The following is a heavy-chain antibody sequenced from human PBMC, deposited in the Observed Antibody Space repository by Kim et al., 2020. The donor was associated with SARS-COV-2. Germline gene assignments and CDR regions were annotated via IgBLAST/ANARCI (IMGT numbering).Heavy chain of an antibody. CDR2: IWCDGSNK. CDR3: AKDKKVREALIAACD. CDR1: GFAFNLYG. V-gene: IGHV3-33*06. Sequence: GGSLRLSCAASGFAFNLYGMHWVRQAPGKGLEWVAIIWCDGSNKYYVDSVKGRFTISRDNGKNTLYLQMTSLRAEDTAAYFCAKDKKVREALIAACDWG. J-gene: IGHJ6*01. D-gene: IGHD6-13*01.